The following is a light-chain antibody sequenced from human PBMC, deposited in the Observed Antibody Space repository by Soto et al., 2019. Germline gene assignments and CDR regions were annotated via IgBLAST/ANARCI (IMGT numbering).Light chain of an antibody. V-gene: IGLV2-8*01. CDR3: SSYAGSDNICV. CDR2: EVS. CDR1: SSDVGNYNY. Sequence: QSALTQPPSASGSPGQSVTISCTGTSSDVGNYNYVSWYQQHPGKAPKLMIYEVSKRPSGVPDRFSGSKSGNTASLTVSGLQAEDEADYYCSSYAGSDNICVFGTGTKLT. J-gene: IGLJ1*01.